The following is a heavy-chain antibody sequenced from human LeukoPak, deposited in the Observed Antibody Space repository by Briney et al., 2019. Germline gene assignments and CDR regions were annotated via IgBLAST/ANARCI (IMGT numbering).Heavy chain of an antibody. CDR1: GGSFGGYY. J-gene: IGHJ6*03. CDR2: INHSGST. CDR3: ARFGVLRGCVTYYYYYMDV. Sequence: SETLSLTCAVYGGSFGGYYWSWIRQPPGKGLEWIREINHSGSTNYNPSLKSRVTISVDTSKNQFSLKLSSVTAADTAVYYCARFGVLRGCVTYYYYYMDVWGKGTTVTVSS. D-gene: IGHD2-8*01. V-gene: IGHV4-34*01.